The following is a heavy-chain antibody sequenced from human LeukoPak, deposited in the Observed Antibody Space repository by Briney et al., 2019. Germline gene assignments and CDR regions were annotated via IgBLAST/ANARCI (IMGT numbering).Heavy chain of an antibody. D-gene: IGHD3-3*01. Sequence: PTLFQPSPTLALTFTFSGCSLSTRDVGVALIRQPPVKSLEWLTLIYWNDDNNYRSSLKNRLTIPKDTFKNQVALTMTNMDPVDTATYYCAHSLFGSKRNDVFDSWGQGTLVTVSS. J-gene: IGHJ4*02. V-gene: IGHV2-5*01. CDR1: GCSLSTRDVG. CDR3: AHSLFGSKRNDVFDS. CDR2: IYWNDDN.